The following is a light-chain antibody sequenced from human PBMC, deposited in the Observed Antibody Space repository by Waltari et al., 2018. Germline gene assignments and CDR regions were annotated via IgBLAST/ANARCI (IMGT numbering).Light chain of an antibody. CDR3: SSYTSSGIV. Sequence: QSALTQPSSVSGSPGQSLTISCPGTSSDVGGYKFVSRYQQHPGKAPKPMIYEGSNRPSGVSNRFSGSKAGNTASLTISGRHAEDGADYYYSSYTSSGIVFGGGTKLTVL. J-gene: IGLJ2*01. V-gene: IGLV2-14*01. CDR1: SSDVGGYKF. CDR2: EGS.